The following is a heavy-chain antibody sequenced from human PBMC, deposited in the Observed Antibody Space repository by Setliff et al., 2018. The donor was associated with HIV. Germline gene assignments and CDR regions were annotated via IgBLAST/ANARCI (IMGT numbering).Heavy chain of an antibody. CDR1: GGSISSSGYF. CDR3: ARRYYDSSGYYYPFDY. Sequence: SETLSLTCTVSGGSISSSGYFWGWIRQPPGKGLEWIGSIYYSGSAYYNPSLKSRVTISVDTSENQFSLKLSSVTAADTAVYYCARRYYDSSGYYYPFDYWGQGTLVTVSS. J-gene: IGHJ4*02. D-gene: IGHD3-22*01. CDR2: IYYSGSA. V-gene: IGHV4-39*01.